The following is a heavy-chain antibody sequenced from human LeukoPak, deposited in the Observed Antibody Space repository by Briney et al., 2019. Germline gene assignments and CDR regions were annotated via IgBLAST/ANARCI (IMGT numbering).Heavy chain of an antibody. D-gene: IGHD3-22*01. Sequence: SQTLSLTCAISGDSVSSNSASWNWIRQSPSRGLEWLGRTYYRSKWYNDYAVFVKSRITFNPDTSKNQFSLQLNSVTPEDTAVYYCARVGYYDSREYSEVVYFDYWGQGTLVTVSS. CDR3: ARVGYYDSREYSEVVYFDY. CDR1: GDSVSSNSAS. V-gene: IGHV6-1*01. J-gene: IGHJ4*02. CDR2: TYYRSKWYN.